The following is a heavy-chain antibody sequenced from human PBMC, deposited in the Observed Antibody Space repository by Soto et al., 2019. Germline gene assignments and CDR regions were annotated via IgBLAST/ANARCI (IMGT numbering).Heavy chain of an antibody. D-gene: IGHD3-10*01. J-gene: IGHJ6*02. CDR1: GFTFSSYG. CDR3: GRDQLRGVRGVITSWDGVDV. V-gene: IGHV3-30*03. CDR2: ISYDGSNK. Sequence: QVQLVESGGGVVQPGRSLRLSCAASGFTFSSYGMHWVRQAPGKGLEWGAVISYDGSNKYYADSVKGRFTISRDNSRNTVYLQMNSLRAEAAAVYCCGRDQLRGVRGVITSWDGVDVWGQGTTVT.